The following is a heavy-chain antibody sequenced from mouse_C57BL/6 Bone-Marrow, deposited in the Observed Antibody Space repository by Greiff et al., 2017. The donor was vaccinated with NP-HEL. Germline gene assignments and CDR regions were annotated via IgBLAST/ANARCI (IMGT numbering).Heavy chain of an antibody. J-gene: IGHJ2*01. CDR3: ARRRYEGYFDY. CDR1: GFTFSSYA. CDR2: ISDGGSYT. V-gene: IGHV5-4*03. D-gene: IGHD1-1*01. Sequence: EVKLVESGGGLVKPRGSLKLSCAASGFTFSSYAMSWVRQTPEKRLEWVATISDGGSYTYYPDNVKGRFTISRDNAKNNLYLQMSHLKSEDTAMYYCARRRYEGYFDYWGQGTTLTVSS.